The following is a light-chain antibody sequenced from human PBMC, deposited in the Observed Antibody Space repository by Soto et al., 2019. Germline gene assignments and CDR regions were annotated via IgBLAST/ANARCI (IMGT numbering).Light chain of an antibody. CDR3: QLLNSYLALT. J-gene: IGKJ4*01. V-gene: IGKV1-9*01. Sequence: IELTQSQSSLSASVGDRVTITCRASQGIRTYLAWYQQKPGKAPKLLIYAASTLQSGVPSRFSGSGSGTDFTHTISSLQPEDFATYYCQLLNSYLALTFGGGTKVEIK. CDR2: AAS. CDR1: QGIRTY.